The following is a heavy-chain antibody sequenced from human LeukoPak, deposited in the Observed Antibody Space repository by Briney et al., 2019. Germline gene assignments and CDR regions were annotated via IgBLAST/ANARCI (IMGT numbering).Heavy chain of an antibody. CDR3: ARDGVVVVPAAIQHWFDP. CDR1: GFTFSSYS. Sequence: GGSLRLSCAASGFTFSSYSMNWVRQAPGKGLEWVSSISSSSSYIYYADSVKGRFTISRDNAKNSLYLQMNSLRAEDTAVYHCARDGVVVVPAAIQHWFDPWGQGTLVTVSS. V-gene: IGHV3-21*01. J-gene: IGHJ5*02. D-gene: IGHD2-2*02. CDR2: ISSSSSYI.